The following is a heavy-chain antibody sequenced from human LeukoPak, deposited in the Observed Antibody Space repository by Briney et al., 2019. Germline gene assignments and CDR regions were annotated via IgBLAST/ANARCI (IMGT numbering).Heavy chain of an antibody. Sequence: SQTLSLTCTVSGGSISSGGSSWSWTRQHPGKGLEWIGYIYYSGSTYYNPSLKSRISISVDTSQNQFSLKLSSVTAADTAVYYCARTIVVVPATIISYYFDYWGQGTLVTVSS. V-gene: IGHV4-31*03. CDR2: IYYSGST. CDR3: ARTIVVVPATIISYYFDY. CDR1: GGSISSGGSS. J-gene: IGHJ4*02. D-gene: IGHD2-2*02.